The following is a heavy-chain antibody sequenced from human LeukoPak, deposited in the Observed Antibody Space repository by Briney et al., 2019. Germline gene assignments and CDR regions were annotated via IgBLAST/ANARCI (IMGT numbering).Heavy chain of an antibody. CDR1: GGSISSYY. CDR3: ARERLRYFDWSLDY. CDR2: IYTSGST. Sequence: SETLSLTCTVSGGSISSYYWSWIRQPAVKGLEWIGRIYTSGSTNYNPSLKSRVTMSVDTSKNQFSLKLSSVTAADTAVYYCARERLRYFDWSLDYWGQGTLVTVSS. V-gene: IGHV4-4*07. D-gene: IGHD3-9*01. J-gene: IGHJ4*02.